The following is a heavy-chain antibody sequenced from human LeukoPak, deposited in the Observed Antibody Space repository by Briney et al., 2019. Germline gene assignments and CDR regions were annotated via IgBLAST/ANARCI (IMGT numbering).Heavy chain of an antibody. V-gene: IGHV3-23*01. CDR2: SADNT. J-gene: IGHJ4*02. CDR3: AKVRNTTTWYLGD. CDR1: GFTFSTYA. Sequence: GGSLRLSCATSGFTFSTYAMTWVRQAPGKGLEWVSGSADNTYYADSVKGRFTISRDNSKNTLYLQMNSLRVEDTAVYYCAKVRNTTTWYLGDWGQGTLVTVSS. D-gene: IGHD6-13*01.